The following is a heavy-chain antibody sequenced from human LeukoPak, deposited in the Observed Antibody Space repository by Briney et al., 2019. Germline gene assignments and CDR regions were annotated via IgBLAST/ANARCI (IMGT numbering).Heavy chain of an antibody. V-gene: IGHV3-23*01. CDR3: AKDGGLWVSAHWGDS. CDR1: GFTFSSYT. CDR2: ITTGGPNT. J-gene: IGHJ4*02. Sequence: GGSPRLSCTASGFTFSSYTMSWVRQAPGKGLKWVSTITTGGPNTYYADSVKGRFTVSRDDSKNTLYLQMNSLRAEDTAVYYCAKDGGLWVSAHWGDSWGRGTLVTVSS. D-gene: IGHD7-27*01.